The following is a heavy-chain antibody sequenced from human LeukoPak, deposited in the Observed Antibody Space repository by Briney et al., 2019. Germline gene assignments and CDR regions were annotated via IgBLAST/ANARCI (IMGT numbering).Heavy chain of an antibody. Sequence: RASVKVSCKASGYTFTSHGISWVGQAPGPGLESMGWISAYNGNTNYAQKLQGRVTITTDTSTSTAYMELRSLRSDDAAVYYCATYSSRYFDYWGQGTLVTVSS. CDR3: ATYSSRYFDY. CDR2: ISAYNGNT. CDR1: GYTFTSHG. J-gene: IGHJ4*02. D-gene: IGHD6-13*01. V-gene: IGHV1-18*01.